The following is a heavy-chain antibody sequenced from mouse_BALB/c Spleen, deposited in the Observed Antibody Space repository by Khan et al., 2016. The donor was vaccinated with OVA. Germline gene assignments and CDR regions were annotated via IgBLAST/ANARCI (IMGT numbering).Heavy chain of an antibody. D-gene: IGHD1-1*01. CDR3: ASENYDGSSHYAMDY. Sequence: DLVKPGASVKLSCKASGYTFTSYWINWIKQRPGQGLEWIGRISPGSGTPYYNEMFKGKATLTVDTSSSTAYIQLSSLSSEDSAVYVGASENYDGSSHYAMDYWGQGTSVTASS. CDR2: ISPGSGTP. V-gene: IGHV1S41*01. CDR1: GYTFTSYW. J-gene: IGHJ4*01.